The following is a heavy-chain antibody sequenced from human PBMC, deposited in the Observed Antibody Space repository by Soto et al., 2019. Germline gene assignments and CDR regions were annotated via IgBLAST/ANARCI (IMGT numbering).Heavy chain of an antibody. J-gene: IGHJ6*02. D-gene: IGHD2-21*02. Sequence: QVQLVQSGAEVKKPGSSVRVSCRSSGDTFSSYIVNWLRLAPGRGLEWMGRVIPVLTTTDYAQNFRGRVTIIADRSTNTVYRDLSSLRSDDTAVYYCARRRYCGYDCYHKHYYGMDVWGQGSLVTVAS. CDR1: GDTFSSYI. CDR3: ARRRYCGYDCYHKHYYGMDV. CDR2: VIPVLTTT. V-gene: IGHV1-69*08.